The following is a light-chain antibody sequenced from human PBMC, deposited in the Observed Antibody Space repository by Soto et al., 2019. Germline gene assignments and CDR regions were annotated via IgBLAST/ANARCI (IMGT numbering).Light chain of an antibody. CDR1: QSVSSN. V-gene: IGKV3-15*01. CDR3: QQYSTGPPEYT. Sequence: EIVMTQSPATLSVSPGERATLSCRASQSVSSNLAWYQQKPGQAPRLLIYGASTRATGIPARFSGSGSGTEVTLTITSLQCEDFAIYYCQQYSTGPPEYTFGQGTKREIK. CDR2: GAS. J-gene: IGKJ2*01.